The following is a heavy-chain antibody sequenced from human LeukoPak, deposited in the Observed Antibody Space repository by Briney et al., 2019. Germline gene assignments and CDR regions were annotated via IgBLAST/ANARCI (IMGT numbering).Heavy chain of an antibody. CDR2: IYYSGST. D-gene: IGHD4-17*01. V-gene: IGHV4-39*01. CDR1: GGSISSSSYY. CDR3: ARDSNTLRRFDY. J-gene: IGHJ4*02. Sequence: TSETPSLTCTVSGGSISSSSYYWGWIRQPPGQRLEWIGSIYYSGSTYYNPSLKSRVTISVDTSKNQFSLKLSSVTAADTAVYYCARDSNTLRRFDYWGQGTLVTVSS.